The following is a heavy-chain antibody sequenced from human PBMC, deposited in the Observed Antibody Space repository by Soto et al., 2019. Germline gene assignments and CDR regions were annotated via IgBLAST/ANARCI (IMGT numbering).Heavy chain of an antibody. CDR3: AHRPRGYSYHFDS. CDR1: VFSLRTRGVG. V-gene: IGHV2-5*02. J-gene: IGHJ4*02. Sequence: QITLKESGPTLVKPTQTLTLTCTFSVFSLRTRGVGVGWSRQPPGKALEWLALIYWDDDEGSSPSRKSRLTNTNDTSKNEVVLTLTNIDSVDTATYYCAHRPRGYSYHFDSWGQGTLVTVSS. CDR2: IYWDDDE. D-gene: IGHD5-18*01.